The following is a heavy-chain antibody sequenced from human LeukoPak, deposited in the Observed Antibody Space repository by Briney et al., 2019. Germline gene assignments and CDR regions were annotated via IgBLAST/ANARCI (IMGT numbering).Heavy chain of an antibody. D-gene: IGHD1-26*01. Sequence: PVRSLRLSCAASLFTFSSYAMHWVRQTPGKGVAWVAVISYEGSNKFGADSVKGRFTISRDNSKNTLYLEMKSLRPHDTGGYFCGGGEGGTTTPYYFDSWGPGALVTVSS. CDR2: ISYEGSNK. J-gene: IGHJ4*02. V-gene: IGHV3-30*04. CDR3: GGGEGGTTTPYYFDS. CDR1: LFTFSSYA.